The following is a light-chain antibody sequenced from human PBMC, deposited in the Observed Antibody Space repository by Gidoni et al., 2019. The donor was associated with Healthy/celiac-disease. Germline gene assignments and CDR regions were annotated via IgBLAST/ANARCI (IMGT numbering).Light chain of an antibody. V-gene: IGKV3-20*01. CDR3: QQYGSSPLFT. Sequence: DIVLTQSPGTLSLSPGDRATLSCRASQSVSSSYLAWYQQKPGQAPRLHIYGASSRATGIPDRVSGSGSGTDFTLTISRREAEDFEVYYCQQYGSSPLFTFGHGTKVDIK. CDR2: GAS. J-gene: IGKJ3*01. CDR1: QSVSSSY.